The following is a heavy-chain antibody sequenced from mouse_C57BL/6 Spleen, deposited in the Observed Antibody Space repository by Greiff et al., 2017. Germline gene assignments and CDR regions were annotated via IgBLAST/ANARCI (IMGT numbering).Heavy chain of an antibody. D-gene: IGHD3-1*01. V-gene: IGHV5-16*01. CDR3: ARDRDHYFDY. CDR1: GFTFSDYY. CDR2: INYDGSST. Sequence: ESEGGSVQPGSSMKLSCTASGFTFSDYYMAWVRQVPEKGLEWVANINYDGSSTYYLDSLKSRFIISRDNAKNILYLQMSSLKSEDTATYYCARDRDHYFDYWGQGTTLTVSS. J-gene: IGHJ2*01.